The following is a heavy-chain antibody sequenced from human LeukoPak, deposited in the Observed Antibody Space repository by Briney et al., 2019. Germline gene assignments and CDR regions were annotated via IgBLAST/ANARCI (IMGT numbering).Heavy chain of an antibody. Sequence: PGGSLRLSCAASGFTFSSYSMNWVRQAPGKGLELVSSISSSSSYIYYADSVKGRFTISRDNAKNSLYLQMNSLRAEDTAVYYCARDTLRAGRDYMDVWGKGTTVTVSS. CDR1: GFTFSSYS. V-gene: IGHV3-21*01. CDR3: ARDTLRAGRDYMDV. J-gene: IGHJ6*03. CDR2: ISSSSSYI. D-gene: IGHD1-14*01.